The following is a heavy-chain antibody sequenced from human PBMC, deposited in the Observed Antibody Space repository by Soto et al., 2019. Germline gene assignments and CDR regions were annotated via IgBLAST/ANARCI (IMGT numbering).Heavy chain of an antibody. D-gene: IGHD3-22*01. Sequence: QVQLVQSGAEVKKPGSSVKVYCKASGGTFSSYAFSWVRQAPGQGLEWMGGIIPMFDTANYAQKFQDRVTISADESTSTAYMELSSLTSEDTAVYYCARSLTYYYETSGYYLGNIWGQGTLVTVSS. CDR3: ARSLTYYYETSGYYLGNI. V-gene: IGHV1-69*01. CDR1: GGTFSSYA. CDR2: IIPMFDTA. J-gene: IGHJ4*02.